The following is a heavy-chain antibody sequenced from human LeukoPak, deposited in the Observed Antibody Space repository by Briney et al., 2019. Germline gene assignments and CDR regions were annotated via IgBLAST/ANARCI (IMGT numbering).Heavy chain of an antibody. CDR2: MNPNSGNT. V-gene: IGHV1-8*01. J-gene: IGHJ4*02. D-gene: IGHD6-13*01. Sequence: GASVKVSCKASGYTFTSYDINWVRRATGQGLEWMGWMNPNSGNTGYAQKFQGRVTMTRNTPISTAYMELSSLRSEDTAVYYCASRIAAAGTNDYWGQGTLVTVSS. CDR1: GYTFTSYD. CDR3: ASRIAAAGTNDY.